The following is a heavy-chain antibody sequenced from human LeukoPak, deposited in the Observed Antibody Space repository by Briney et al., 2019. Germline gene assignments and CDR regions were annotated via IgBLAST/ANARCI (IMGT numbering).Heavy chain of an antibody. CDR1: GGSISSGSYY. V-gene: IGHV4-61*02. Sequence: PSETLSLTCTVSGGSISSGSYYWSWIRRPAGKGLEWIGRIYTSGSTNYNPSLKSRVTISVDTSKNQFSLKLSSVTAADTAVYYCARDSGAVEATGVGFDYWGQGTLVTVSS. D-gene: IGHD1-26*01. CDR2: IYTSGST. J-gene: IGHJ4*02. CDR3: ARDSGAVEATGVGFDY.